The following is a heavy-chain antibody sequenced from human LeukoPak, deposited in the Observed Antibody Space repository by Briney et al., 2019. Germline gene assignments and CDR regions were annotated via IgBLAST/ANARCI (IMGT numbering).Heavy chain of an antibody. CDR1: GASLTTTNFW. D-gene: IGHD6-6*01. V-gene: IGHV4-61*01. Sequence: PSETPSLTCSVSGASLTTTNFWWTWIRQSPGRGLEWIGYIHDRGSDKYNPALESRATLSVDTSKNQFSLKLNSVTAADTAVYYCARYGLVEFRNAFQYWGQGILVSVSS. CDR3: ARYGLVEFRNAFQY. J-gene: IGHJ1*01. CDR2: IHDRGSD.